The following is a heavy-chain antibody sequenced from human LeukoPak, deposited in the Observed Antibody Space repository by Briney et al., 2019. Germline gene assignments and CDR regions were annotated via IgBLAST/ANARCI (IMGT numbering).Heavy chain of an antibody. CDR2: ISYDGSNK. J-gene: IGHJ6*02. V-gene: IGHV3-30-3*01. D-gene: IGHD2-15*01. Sequence: GGSLRLSCAASGFTFSSYAMHWVRQAPGKGLERVAVISYDGSNKYYADSVKGRFTISRDNSKNTLYLQVNSLRAEDTAVYYCARGPYCSGGSCYSVSYYYYGMDVWGQGTTVTVSS. CDR3: ARGPYCSGGSCYSVSYYYYGMDV. CDR1: GFTFSSYA.